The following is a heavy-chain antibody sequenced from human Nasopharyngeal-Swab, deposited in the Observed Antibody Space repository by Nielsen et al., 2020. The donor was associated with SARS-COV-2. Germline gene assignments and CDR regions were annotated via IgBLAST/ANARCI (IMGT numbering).Heavy chain of an antibody. D-gene: IGHD3-9*01. CDR1: GFSLSTSGMC. CDR2: IDWADDK. V-gene: IGHV2-70*01. Sequence: SGPTLVKPTQTLTLTCTYSGFSLSTSGMCVSWIRQPPGKALEWLALIDWADDKYYSTSLKTRLTISKDTSKNQVVLTMTNMDLVDTATYYCAADAEMTGAHFFYGMGVWGQGTMVIVSS. J-gene: IGHJ6*02. CDR3: AADAEMTGAHFFYGMGV.